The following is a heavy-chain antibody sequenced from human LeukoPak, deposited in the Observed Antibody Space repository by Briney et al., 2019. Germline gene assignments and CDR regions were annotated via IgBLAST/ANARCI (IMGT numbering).Heavy chain of an antibody. CDR3: ATQQEMATLNFDY. V-gene: IGHV1-69*04. CDR2: IIPILGIA. CDR1: GGTFSSCA. Sequence: SVKVSCKASGGTFSSCAISWVRQAPGQGLGWMGRIIPILGIANYAQKFQGRVTITADKSTSTAYTELSSLRSEDTAVYYCATQQEMATLNFDYWGQGTLVTVSS. J-gene: IGHJ4*02. D-gene: IGHD5-24*01.